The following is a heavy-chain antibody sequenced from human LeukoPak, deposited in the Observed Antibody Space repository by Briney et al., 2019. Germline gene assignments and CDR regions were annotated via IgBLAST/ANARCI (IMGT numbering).Heavy chain of an antibody. J-gene: IGHJ4*02. CDR3: ARGWLQSEFDS. D-gene: IGHD5-24*01. CDR2: THYNSNFFF. Sequence: SQTLSLTCAISGDSVSTNSAGWNWIRQSPSRGLEWLGRTHYNSNFFFDYAPSAKSRITINPDTSKNQFSLQLNSVTPEDTAVYYCARGWLQSEFDSWGQGTLVTVSS. CDR1: GDSVSTNSAG. V-gene: IGHV6-1*01.